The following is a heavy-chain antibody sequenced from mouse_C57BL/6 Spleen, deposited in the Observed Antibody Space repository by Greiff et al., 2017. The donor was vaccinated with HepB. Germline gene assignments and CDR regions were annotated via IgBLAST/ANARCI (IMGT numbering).Heavy chain of an antibody. CDR2: IRSKSNNYAT. Sequence: EVKLVESGGGLVQPKGSLKLSCAASGFSFNTYAMNWVRPSPGKGLEWVARIRSKSNNYATYYADSVKDRFTISRDDSESMLYLQMNNLKTEDTAMYYCERHNSDYAMDYWGQGTSVTVSS. J-gene: IGHJ4*01. CDR1: GFSFNTYA. V-gene: IGHV10-1*01. CDR3: ERHNSDYAMDY. D-gene: IGHD1-3*01.